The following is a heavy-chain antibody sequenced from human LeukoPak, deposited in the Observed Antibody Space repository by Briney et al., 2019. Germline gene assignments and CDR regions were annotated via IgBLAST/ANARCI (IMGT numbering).Heavy chain of an antibody. CDR3: ARDGKHYYGMDV. CDR1: GFTFSSYS. CDR2: ISSSSSYI. J-gene: IGHJ6*02. D-gene: IGHD2-15*01. V-gene: IGHV3-21*01. Sequence: GGSLRLSCAASGFTFSSYSMNWVRQAPGEGLEWVSSISSSSSYIYYADSVKGRFTISRDNAKNSLYLQMNSLRAEDTAVYYCARDGKHYYGMDVWGQGTTVTVSS.